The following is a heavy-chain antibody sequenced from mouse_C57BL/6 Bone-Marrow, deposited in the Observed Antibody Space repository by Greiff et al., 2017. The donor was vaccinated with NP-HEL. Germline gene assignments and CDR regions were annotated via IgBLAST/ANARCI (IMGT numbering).Heavy chain of an antibody. CDR2: IDPNSGGT. Sequence: VQLQQPGAELVKPGASVKLSCKASGYTFTSYWMHWVKQRPGRGLEWIGRIDPNSGGTKYNEKFKSKATLTVDKPASTAYMQLSSLTSEDSSVYYCARNDGYSYYYAMDYWGQGTSVTVSS. V-gene: IGHV1-72*01. J-gene: IGHJ4*01. CDR3: ARNDGYSYYYAMDY. D-gene: IGHD2-3*01. CDR1: GYTFTSYW.